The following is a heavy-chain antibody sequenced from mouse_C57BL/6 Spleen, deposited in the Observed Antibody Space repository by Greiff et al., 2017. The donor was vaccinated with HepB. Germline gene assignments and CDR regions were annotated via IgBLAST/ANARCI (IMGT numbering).Heavy chain of an antibody. CDR3: AREGDGVDFDY. CDR2: INPYNGGT. D-gene: IGHD3-3*01. Sequence: VQLQQSGPVLVKPGASVKMSCKASGYTFTDYYMNWVKQSHGKSLEWIGVINPYNGGTSYNQKFKGKATLTVDKSSSTAYMELNSLTSEDSAVYYCAREGDGVDFDYWGQGTTLTVSS. J-gene: IGHJ2*01. CDR1: GYTFTDYY. V-gene: IGHV1-19*01.